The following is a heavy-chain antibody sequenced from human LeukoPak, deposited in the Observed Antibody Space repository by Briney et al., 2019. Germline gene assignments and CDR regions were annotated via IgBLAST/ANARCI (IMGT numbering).Heavy chain of an antibody. CDR1: GFILSGFV. V-gene: IGHV3-73*01. Sequence: GGSLRLSCAASGFILSGFVLLWVRQASGRGLEWVGRIRSKDDNYATAYGASVKGRFTISRDDSRNTAYLQMNSLKTEDTAMYYCTIGVYWGQGTLVTVSS. J-gene: IGHJ4*02. CDR2: IRSKDDNYAT. CDR3: TIGVY.